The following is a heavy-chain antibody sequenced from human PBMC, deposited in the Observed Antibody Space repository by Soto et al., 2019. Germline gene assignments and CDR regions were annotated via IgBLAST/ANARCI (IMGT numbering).Heavy chain of an antibody. Sequence: GGSLRLSCAASGFIFSDYAMSWVRQAPGKGLEWFSAITGSGDDTYHADSVKGRFTISRDNSGNTLYLQMNSLRAEDTAVYYCAKGSRSSRPYCFDYWGQGTLVTVSS. CDR2: ITGSGDDT. D-gene: IGHD2-2*01. CDR3: AKGSRSSRPYCFDY. J-gene: IGHJ4*02. V-gene: IGHV3-23*01. CDR1: GFIFSDYA.